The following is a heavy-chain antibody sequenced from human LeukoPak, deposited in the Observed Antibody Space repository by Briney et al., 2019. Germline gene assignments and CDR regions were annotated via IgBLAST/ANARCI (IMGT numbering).Heavy chain of an antibody. CDR3: ARAERQYYYDSSGYYKGCYFYY. CDR1: GGSFRGYN. J-gene: IGHJ4*03. D-gene: IGHD3-22*01. CDR2: TNHRGST. Sequence: PETLSLSCVVSGGSFRGYNWCWIRQPPGKGREWIGETNHRGSTNYNPSLKSRATISVDTSKTHFSLKLSSVTAADTAVYYWARAERQYYYDSSGYYKGCYFYYCGQGDLWTVSS. V-gene: IGHV4-34*01.